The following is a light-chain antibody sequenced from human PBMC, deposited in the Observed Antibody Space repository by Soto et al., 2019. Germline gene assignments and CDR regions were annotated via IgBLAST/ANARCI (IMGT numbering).Light chain of an antibody. Sequence: QSALTQPASVSGSPGQSITISCTGTSSDVGGYNYVSWYQQHPGKAPKLMIYDVSNRPSGVSYRFSGSKSGNTASLTFSGLQAEDEADYYCSSYTSSSTLNVVFGGGTKLTVL. V-gene: IGLV2-14*01. CDR1: SSDVGGYNY. CDR3: SSYTSSSTLNVV. CDR2: DVS. J-gene: IGLJ2*01.